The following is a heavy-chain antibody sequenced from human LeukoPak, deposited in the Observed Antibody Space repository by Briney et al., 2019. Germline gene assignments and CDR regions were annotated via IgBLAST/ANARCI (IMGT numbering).Heavy chain of an antibody. CDR3: ARDPIGYGDYGYFDY. J-gene: IGHJ4*02. CDR1: GFTFSSYE. D-gene: IGHD4-17*01. CDR2: ISSSGSTI. V-gene: IGHV3-48*03. Sequence: GGSLRLSCAASGFTFSSYEMNWVRQAPGKGLEWVSYISSSGSTIYYADSVKGRFTISRDNAKNSLYLQMNSLRAEDTAVYYCARDPIGYGDYGYFDYWGQGTLVTVSS.